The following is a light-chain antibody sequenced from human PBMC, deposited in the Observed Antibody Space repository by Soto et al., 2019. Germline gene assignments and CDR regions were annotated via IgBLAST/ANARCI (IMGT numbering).Light chain of an antibody. J-gene: IGLJ2*01. V-gene: IGLV2-14*01. CDR1: NSDIGGYNY. CDR3: SSYTSRSTLGV. CDR2: DVS. Sequence: QSALTQPASVSGSPGQSITISCTGTNSDIGGYNYVSWYQQHPGKAPKLMIYDVSNRPSGVAYRFSGSKSGNTASLPISGVQAEDGADYYCSSYTSRSTLGVFGGGTKLTVL.